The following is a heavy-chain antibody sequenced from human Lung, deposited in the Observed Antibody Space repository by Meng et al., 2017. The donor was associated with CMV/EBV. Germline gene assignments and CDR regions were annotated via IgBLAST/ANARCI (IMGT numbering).Heavy chain of an antibody. V-gene: IGHV4-59*01. CDR3: ARIYCSSTSCYNDY. D-gene: IGHD2-2*01. Sequence: SXTLSLXCTVSGGSINNYYWSWIRQPPGKGLEWIGYIYYSGSTNYNPSLKSRVTISVDTSKNQFSLKLSSVTAADTAAYFCARIYCSSTSCYNDYWGQGKXVTGAS. CDR2: IYYSGST. J-gene: IGHJ4*02. CDR1: GGSINNYY.